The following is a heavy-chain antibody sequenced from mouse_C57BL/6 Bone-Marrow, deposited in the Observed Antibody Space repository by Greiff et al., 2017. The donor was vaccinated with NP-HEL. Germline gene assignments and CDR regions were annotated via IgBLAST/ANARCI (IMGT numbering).Heavy chain of an antibody. CDR1: GYAFSSSW. J-gene: IGHJ2*01. CDR2: IYPGDGDT. V-gene: IGHV1-82*01. D-gene: IGHD1-1*01. Sequence: QVQLKESGPELVKPGASVKISCKASGYAFSSSWMNWVKQRPGKGLEWIGRIYPGDGDTNYNGKFKGKATLTADKSSSTAYMQLSSLTSEDSAVYFCAYYYGSRRGYFDYWGQGTTLTVSS. CDR3: AYYYGSRRGYFDY.